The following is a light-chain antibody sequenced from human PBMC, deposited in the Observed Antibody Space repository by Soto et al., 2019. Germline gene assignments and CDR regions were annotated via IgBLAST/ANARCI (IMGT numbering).Light chain of an antibody. J-gene: IGLJ1*01. CDR2: EDT. CDR3: SSYTNINTRACV. Sequence: QSAPTQPASVSGSPGQSITISCTGVSNDAGGYYLVSWYQQHPGQAPKLIIYEDTKRPSGVSSRFSGSKSGNTASLTISGLQAEDEAEYYCSSYTNINTRACVFGTGTKLTVL. V-gene: IGLV2-14*02. CDR1: SNDAGGYYL.